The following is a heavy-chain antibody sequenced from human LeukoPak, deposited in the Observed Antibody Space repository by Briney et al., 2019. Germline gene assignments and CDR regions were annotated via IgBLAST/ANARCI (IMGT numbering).Heavy chain of an antibody. CDR1: GFTFTNYA. V-gene: IGHV3-23*05. J-gene: IGHJ6*02. Sequence: GGSLRLSCAASGFTFTNYAMSWVRQAPGKGLEWVSAITSSGSSTYYADSVKGRFTISRDSSNNTLYLQMSGLRADDTAVYYCAKVYHDFWSSHNFAMRAYDYYYYGMDVWGQGTTVTVSS. CDR2: ITSSGSST. D-gene: IGHD3-3*01. CDR3: AKVYHDFWSSHNFAMRAYDYYYYGMDV.